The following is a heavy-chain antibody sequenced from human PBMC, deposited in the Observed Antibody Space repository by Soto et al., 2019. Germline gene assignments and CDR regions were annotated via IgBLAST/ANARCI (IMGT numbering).Heavy chain of an antibody. V-gene: IGHV4-59*01. D-gene: IGHD3-3*01. CDR3: ARGSDFWSGYRDAFDI. Sequence: QVQLQESGPGLVKPSETLSLTCTVSGGSISSYYWSWIRQPPGKGLEWIGYIYYSGSTNYNPSLKSRVTISVDTSKNQFSLKLSSVTAADTAVYYCARGSDFWSGYRDAFDIWGQGTMVTVSS. J-gene: IGHJ3*02. CDR2: IYYSGST. CDR1: GGSISSYY.